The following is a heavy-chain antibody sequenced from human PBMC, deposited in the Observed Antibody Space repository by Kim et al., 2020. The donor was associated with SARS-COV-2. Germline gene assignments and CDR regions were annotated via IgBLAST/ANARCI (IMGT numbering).Heavy chain of an antibody. Sequence: GGSLRLSCASSGCSSSNYYVNWVIQPPGKVLEGVSLHDNLGVVPHYAESVRGRFTMSSDSAENTVYLKMNSLSAEDTAVYFCARGIFRDGFDVWGRGTTGTVS. CDR3: ARGIFRDGFDV. CDR1: GCSSSNYY. J-gene: IGHJ6*02. V-gene: IGHV3-74*01. D-gene: IGHD2-15*01. CDR2: HDNLGVVP.